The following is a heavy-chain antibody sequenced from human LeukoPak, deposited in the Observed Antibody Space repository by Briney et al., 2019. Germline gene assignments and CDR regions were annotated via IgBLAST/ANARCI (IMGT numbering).Heavy chain of an antibody. V-gene: IGHV1-18*01. CDR3: ARDRPGHFYDYVWGSYRFPLDLDY. D-gene: IGHD3-16*02. J-gene: IGHJ4*02. CDR2: ISAYNGNT. CDR1: GYTFTSYG. Sequence: ASVKVSCKASGYTFTSYGISWVRQAPGQGLEWMGWISAYNGNTNYAQKLQGRVTMTTDTSTSTAYMELRSLRSDDTAVYYCARDRPGHFYDYVWGSYRFPLDLDYWGQGTLVTVSS.